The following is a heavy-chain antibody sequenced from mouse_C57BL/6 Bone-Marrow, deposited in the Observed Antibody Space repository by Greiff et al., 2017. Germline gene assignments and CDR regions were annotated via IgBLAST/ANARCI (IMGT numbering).Heavy chain of an antibody. D-gene: IGHD1-1*01. Sequence: QVQLKQSGTELVKPGASVKLSCKASGYTFTSYWMHWVKQRPGQGLEWIGNINPSNGGTNYNEKFKSKATLTVDKSSSTAYMQLSSLTSEDSAVYYCARGGITTVVALDYWGQGTTLTVSS. J-gene: IGHJ2*01. CDR2: INPSNGGT. CDR1: GYTFTSYW. V-gene: IGHV1-53*01. CDR3: ARGGITTVVALDY.